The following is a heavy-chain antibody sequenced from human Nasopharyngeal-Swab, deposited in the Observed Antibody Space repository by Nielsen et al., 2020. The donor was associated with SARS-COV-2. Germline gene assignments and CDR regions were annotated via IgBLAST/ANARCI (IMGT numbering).Heavy chain of an antibody. V-gene: IGHV3-9*01. CDR2: ISWNSGSI. Sequence: WIRQPPGKGLEWVSGISWNSGSIGYADSVKGRFTISRDNAKNSLYLQMNSLRAEDTALYYCARDGGYCSGGSCHPMIDYWGQGTLVTVSS. CDR3: ARDGGYCSGGSCHPMIDY. J-gene: IGHJ4*02. D-gene: IGHD2-15*01.